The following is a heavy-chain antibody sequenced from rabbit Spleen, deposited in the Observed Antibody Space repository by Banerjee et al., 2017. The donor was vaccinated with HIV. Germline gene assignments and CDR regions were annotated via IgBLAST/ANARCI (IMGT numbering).Heavy chain of an antibody. D-gene: IGHD4-1*01. J-gene: IGHJ4*01. V-gene: IGHV1S45*01. CDR2: INTATGKA. CDR1: GFSFSDRDV. Sequence: QEQLVESGGGLVKPEGSLTLTCKASGFSFSDRDVMCWVRQAPGKGLEWIACINTATGKAVYASWAKGRFAISKTSSTTVTLQMTSLTAADTATYFCASDLAGVIGWKLSVWGPGTLVT. CDR3: ASDLAGVIGWKLSV.